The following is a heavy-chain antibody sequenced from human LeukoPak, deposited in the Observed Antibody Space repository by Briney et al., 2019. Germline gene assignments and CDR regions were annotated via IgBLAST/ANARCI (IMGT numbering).Heavy chain of an antibody. Sequence: SLRLSCAASGFTFDDYAMHWVRQAPGKGLEWVSGISWNSGSIGYADSVKGRFTISRDNAKNSLYLQMNSLRAEDTALYYCAKDSVYCSSTSCYVGYIDYWGQGTLVTVSS. D-gene: IGHD2-2*01. CDR2: ISWNSGSI. J-gene: IGHJ4*02. CDR3: AKDSVYCSSTSCYVGYIDY. CDR1: GFTFDDYA. V-gene: IGHV3-9*01.